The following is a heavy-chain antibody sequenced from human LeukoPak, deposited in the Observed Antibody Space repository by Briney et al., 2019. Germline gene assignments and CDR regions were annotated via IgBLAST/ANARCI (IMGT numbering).Heavy chain of an antibody. CDR2: ISYDGSNK. CDR3: EKDRTPYYYDSSGTSLDY. Sequence: GGSLRLSCAASGFTFGSYGMHWVRQAPGKGLEWVAVISYDGSNKYYADSVKGRFTISRDNSKNTLYLQMNSLRAEDTAVYYCEKDRTPYYYDSSGTSLDYWGQGTLVTVSS. J-gene: IGHJ4*02. D-gene: IGHD3-22*01. CDR1: GFTFGSYG. V-gene: IGHV3-30*18.